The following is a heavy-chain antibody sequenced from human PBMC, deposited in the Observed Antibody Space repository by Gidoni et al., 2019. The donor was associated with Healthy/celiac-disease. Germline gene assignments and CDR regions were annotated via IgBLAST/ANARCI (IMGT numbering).Heavy chain of an antibody. D-gene: IGHD3-16*02. J-gene: IGHJ4*02. V-gene: IGHV4-61*02. CDR1: GGPISSCSYY. CDR3: ALGGGLGELSLVDY. CDR2: IYTSGST. Sequence: QVQLQESGPGLVKPSQTLSLTCAVSGGPISSCSYYWSWIRQPAGKGLEWIGRIYTSGSTNYNPSLKSRVTISVDTSKNQFSLKLSSVTAADTAVYYCALGGGLGELSLVDYWGQGTLVTVSS.